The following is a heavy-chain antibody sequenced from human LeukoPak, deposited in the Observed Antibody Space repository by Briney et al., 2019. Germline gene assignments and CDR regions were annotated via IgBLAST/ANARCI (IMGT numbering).Heavy chain of an antibody. CDR3: VREGAGGSGSYLAFDI. Sequence: GRSLRLSRAASGFTFSNYGMHWVRQAPGKGLEWVAVIWYDGTNKYYADSVKGRFTISRDNSKNTLYLQMNSLRAEDTAVYYCVREGAGGSGSYLAFDIWGQGTMVTVSS. V-gene: IGHV3-33*01. CDR2: IWYDGTNK. D-gene: IGHD3-10*01. J-gene: IGHJ3*02. CDR1: GFTFSNYG.